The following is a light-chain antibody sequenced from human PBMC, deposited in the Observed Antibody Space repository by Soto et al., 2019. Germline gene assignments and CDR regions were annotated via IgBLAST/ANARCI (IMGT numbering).Light chain of an antibody. Sequence: QSALTQPASVSRSPGQLITISLPGTRSDVGGYNYVSWSKQHPGKAPKLMIYDVSNRPSGVSNRFSGSKSGNTASLTISGLQAEDEADYYCSSYTSSSTHYVFGTGTKVTVL. CDR1: RSDVGGYNY. J-gene: IGLJ1*01. CDR2: DVS. V-gene: IGLV2-14*01. CDR3: SSYTSSSTHYV.